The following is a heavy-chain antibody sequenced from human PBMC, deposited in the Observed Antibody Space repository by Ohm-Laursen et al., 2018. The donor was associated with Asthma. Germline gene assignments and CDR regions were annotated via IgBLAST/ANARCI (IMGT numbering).Heavy chain of an antibody. CDR3: ARENCTGGVCYEDYFDY. Sequence: TQTLTLTCTFSGFSLTTSGMRVSWIRQPPGKALEWLARIDWDDDKFYSTSLKTRLTISKDTSKNQVVLTMTNMDPVDTATYYCARENCTGGVCYEDYFDYWGQGTLVTVSS. J-gene: IGHJ4*02. CDR2: IDWDDDK. V-gene: IGHV2-70*04. CDR1: GFSLTTSGMR. D-gene: IGHD2-8*02.